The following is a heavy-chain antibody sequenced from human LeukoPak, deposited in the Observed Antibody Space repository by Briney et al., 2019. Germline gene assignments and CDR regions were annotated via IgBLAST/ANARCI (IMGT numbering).Heavy chain of an antibody. Sequence: PGGSLRLSCAASGFTFSSYAMSWVRQAPGKGLEWVSAISGSGGSTHYADSVKGRFTISRDNSKNTLYLQMSSLRAEDTAVYYCAKSVAVAGTGDDYWGQGTLVTVSS. CDR3: AKSVAVAGTGDDY. CDR2: ISGSGGST. D-gene: IGHD6-19*01. CDR1: GFTFSSYA. V-gene: IGHV3-23*01. J-gene: IGHJ4*02.